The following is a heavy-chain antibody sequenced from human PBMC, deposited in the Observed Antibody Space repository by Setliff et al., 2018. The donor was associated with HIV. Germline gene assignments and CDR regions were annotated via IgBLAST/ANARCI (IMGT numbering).Heavy chain of an antibody. CDR2: IYTSGLT. Sequence: SETLSLTCTVSGGSINSGGYYWVWIRQPALKGLEWIGRIYTSGLTNYNPSLKSRVTISVDTSKNQVSLKLSSVTASDTAVYYCARSIVPVASGYYYFEYWGQGTLVTVSS. D-gene: IGHD3-3*01. CDR3: ARSIVPVASGYYYFEY. CDR1: GGSINSGGYY. V-gene: IGHV4-61*02. J-gene: IGHJ4*02.